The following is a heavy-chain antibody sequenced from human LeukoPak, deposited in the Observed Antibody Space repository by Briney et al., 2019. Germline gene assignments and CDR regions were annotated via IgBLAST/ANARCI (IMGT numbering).Heavy chain of an antibody. CDR3: ARGDYGDFRVFYTLFDY. CDR2: IYPGDSDT. D-gene: IGHD4-17*01. CDR1: GYSFTSYW. Sequence: GESLKISCKGSGYSFTSYWIAWVRQMPGKGLGWMGIIYPGDSDTRHSPSFQGQVTISADKSISTAYLQWSSLKASDTAIYYCARGDYGDFRVFYTLFDYWGQGTLVTVSS. J-gene: IGHJ4*02. V-gene: IGHV5-51*01.